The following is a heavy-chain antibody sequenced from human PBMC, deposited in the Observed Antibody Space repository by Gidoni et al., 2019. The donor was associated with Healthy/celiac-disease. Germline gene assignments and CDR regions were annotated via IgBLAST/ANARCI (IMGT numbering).Heavy chain of an antibody. CDR3: ARTGVGYFDY. J-gene: IGHJ4*02. CDR2: IYYSGST. CDR1: GGSISSYD. D-gene: IGHD2-8*01. Sequence: QVQLQESGPGLVKPSETLSLACTVSGGSISSYDWSWIRPPPGKGLEWIGYIYYSGSTNYNPYLKGRVTISVDTSKNPFSLKLSSVTAADTAVYYCARTGVGYFDYWGQGTLVTVSS. V-gene: IGHV4-59*01.